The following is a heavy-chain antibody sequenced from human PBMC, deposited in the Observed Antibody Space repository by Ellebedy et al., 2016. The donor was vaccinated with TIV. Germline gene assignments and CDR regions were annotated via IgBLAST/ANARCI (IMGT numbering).Heavy chain of an antibody. D-gene: IGHD5-12*01. V-gene: IGHV3-74*01. CDR3: ARDVDHHVDLDN. CDR2: IDSDGNTS. Sequence: PGGSLRLSCTASGFTFSYYWMHWVRHAPGKGLEWVSLIDSDGNTSRYADLVEGRFTISRDNAKKTLYLQMNSLRAEDTALYYCARDVDHHVDLDNWGQGTLVTVSS. J-gene: IGHJ4*02. CDR1: GFTFSYYW.